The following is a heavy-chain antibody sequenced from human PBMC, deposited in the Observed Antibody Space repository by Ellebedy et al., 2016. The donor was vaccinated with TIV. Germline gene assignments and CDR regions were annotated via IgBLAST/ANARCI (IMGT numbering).Heavy chain of an antibody. Sequence: GESLKISCAASGFTFSDYYMSWIRQAPGKGLEWVSYISSSVSTIYYADSVKGRFTISRDNAKNSLYLQMNSLRAEDTAVYYCARDRDGYIGQIDYWGQGTLVTVSS. CDR1: GFTFSDYY. V-gene: IGHV3-11*01. CDR2: ISSSVSTI. D-gene: IGHD5-24*01. J-gene: IGHJ4*02. CDR3: ARDRDGYIGQIDY.